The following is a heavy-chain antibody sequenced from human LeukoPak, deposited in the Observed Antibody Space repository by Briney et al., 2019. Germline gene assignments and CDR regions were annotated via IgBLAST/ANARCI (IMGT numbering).Heavy chain of an antibody. Sequence: GGSLRLSCAASGFTVSSNSMTWVRQGPGKGLEWVSIIYSGGNTYYADSVKGRFTISRDNSKNTLYLQMNSLRAEDTAVYYCARDRYRPYYFDYWGRGTLVTVSS. J-gene: IGHJ4*02. D-gene: IGHD1-1*01. CDR1: GFTVSSNS. CDR2: IYSGGNT. CDR3: ARDRYRPYYFDY. V-gene: IGHV3-66*01.